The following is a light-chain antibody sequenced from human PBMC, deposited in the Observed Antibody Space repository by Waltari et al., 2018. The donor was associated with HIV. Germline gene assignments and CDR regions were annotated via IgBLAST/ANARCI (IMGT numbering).Light chain of an antibody. CDR1: VLAREY. CDR2: KDS. Sequence: SYQLTQPPSVSVSPGQTDRVTCSGDVLAREYTSWYTQKAGQVPVLLIYKDSERPSGIPERFSGSSSGTTVTLAIFGVQPEDEADYYCQSSDTNGTYVFGSGTKVTVL. J-gene: IGLJ1*01. CDR3: QSSDTNGTYV. V-gene: IGLV3-25*03.